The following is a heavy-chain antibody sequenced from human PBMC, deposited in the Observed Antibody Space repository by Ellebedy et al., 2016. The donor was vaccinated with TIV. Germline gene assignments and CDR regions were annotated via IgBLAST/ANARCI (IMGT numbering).Heavy chain of an antibody. J-gene: IGHJ5*02. CDR3: ARVRMTTNWFDP. D-gene: IGHD1-1*01. V-gene: IGHV4-31*03. CDR2: IYFSGNT. Sequence: SETLSLTXTVSGGSISRGSYYWSWIRQHPGKGLEWIGYIYFSGNTYYNPSLKSRVTISVDMSKNQFSLRLSSVTAADTAVYYCARVRMTTNWFDPWGQGTLVTVSS. CDR1: GGSISRGSYY.